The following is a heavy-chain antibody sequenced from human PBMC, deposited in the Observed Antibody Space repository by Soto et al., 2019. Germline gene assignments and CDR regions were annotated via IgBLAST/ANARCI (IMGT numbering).Heavy chain of an antibody. D-gene: IGHD6-13*01. CDR3: ARHPDRAAAGGFDY. Sequence: GQSPKIPWRVSGYGISSFCFCGVRQMPGKGLEWMGIIYPGDSDTRYSPSFQGQVTISADKSISTAYLQWSSLKASDTAMYYCARHPDRAAAGGFDYWGQGTLVTVSS. CDR1: GYGISSFC. CDR2: IYPGDSDT. V-gene: IGHV5-51*01. J-gene: IGHJ4*02.